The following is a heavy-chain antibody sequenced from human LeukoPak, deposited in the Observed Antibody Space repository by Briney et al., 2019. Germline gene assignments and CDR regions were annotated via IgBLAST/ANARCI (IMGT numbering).Heavy chain of an antibody. CDR2: IYASGGT. V-gene: IGHV4-4*07. D-gene: IGHD5-18*01. J-gene: IGHJ4*02. Sequence: KPSETLSLTCTVSGGSMSSYYWSWIRQPAGKGLEWIGRIYASGGTYYNPSLKSRVTMSVDTSKNQFSLKLTSVTAADTAVYYCARDVDTFFDYWGQGTLVTVSS. CDR1: GGSMSSYY. CDR3: ARDVDTFFDY.